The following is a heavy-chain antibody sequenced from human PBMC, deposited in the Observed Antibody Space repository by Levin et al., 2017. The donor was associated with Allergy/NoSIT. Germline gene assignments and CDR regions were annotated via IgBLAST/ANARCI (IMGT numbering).Heavy chain of an antibody. Sequence: SGPTLVKPTQTLTLTCTFSGFSLSTREVGVGWIRQPPGKALEWLALIYWDDDKRYSPALKSRLTITKDTSKNQVGVTMTNMDPVDTATYYCAHRRSFNWFDPWGQGTLVTVSS. CDR1: GFSLSTREVG. J-gene: IGHJ5*02. CDR2: IYWDDDK. D-gene: IGHD6-6*01. CDR3: AHRRSFNWFDP. V-gene: IGHV2-5*02.